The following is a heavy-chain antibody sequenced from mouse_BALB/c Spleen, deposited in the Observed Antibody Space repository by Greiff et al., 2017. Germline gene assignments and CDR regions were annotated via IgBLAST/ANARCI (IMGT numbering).Heavy chain of an antibody. D-gene: IGHD2-4*01. J-gene: IGHJ2*01. CDR1: GFTFSSYA. CDR2: ISSGGSYT. Sequence: EVHLVESGGGLVKPGGSLKLSCAASGFTFSSYAMSWVRQSPEKRLEWVAEISSGGSYTYYPDTVTGRFTISRDNAKNTLYLEMSSLRSEDTAMYYCAREDDYQRYFDYWGQGTTLTVSS. CDR3: AREDDYQRYFDY. V-gene: IGHV5-9-4*01.